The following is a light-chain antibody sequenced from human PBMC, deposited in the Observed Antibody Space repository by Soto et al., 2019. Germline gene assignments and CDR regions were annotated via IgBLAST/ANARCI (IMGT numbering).Light chain of an antibody. V-gene: IGLV2-8*01. Sequence: QSALTQPPSASGSPGQSVTISCTGTNRDVGTHNYVSWYQQYPGKAPKLLIYDVVKRPSGIPHRFSGSKSGNTASLTVSGLQADDEADYYCFSYAGGTTFGFGTGTKVTVL. CDR2: DVV. CDR3: FSYAGGTTFG. CDR1: NRDVGTHNY. J-gene: IGLJ1*01.